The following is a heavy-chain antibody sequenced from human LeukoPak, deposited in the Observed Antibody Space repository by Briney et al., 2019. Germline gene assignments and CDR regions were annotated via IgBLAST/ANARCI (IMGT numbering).Heavy chain of an antibody. CDR3: ARDCSGGSCHRYYYYYYMDV. CDR1: GYTFTSYG. J-gene: IGHJ6*03. Sequence: ASVTVSCKASGYTFTSYGISWVRQAPGQGLEWMGWISAYNGNTNYAQKLQGRVTMTTDTSTSTAYMELRSLRSDDTAVYYCARDCSGGSCHRYYYYYYMDVWGKGTTVTVSS. CDR2: ISAYNGNT. D-gene: IGHD2-15*01. V-gene: IGHV1-18*01.